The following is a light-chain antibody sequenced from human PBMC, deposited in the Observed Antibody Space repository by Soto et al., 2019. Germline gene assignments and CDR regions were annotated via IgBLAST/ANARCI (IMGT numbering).Light chain of an antibody. Sequence: DIQMTQSPSALSASVGDRVTITCQASQDISDVLNWYQQQPGTAPKVLIYDASKLQTGVPSRFSGRGSGKDFTFTSSSLQPDDSGTYYCQQFSDLPITFGQGTRLEIK. CDR1: QDISDV. J-gene: IGKJ5*01. V-gene: IGKV1-33*01. CDR2: DAS. CDR3: QQFSDLPIT.